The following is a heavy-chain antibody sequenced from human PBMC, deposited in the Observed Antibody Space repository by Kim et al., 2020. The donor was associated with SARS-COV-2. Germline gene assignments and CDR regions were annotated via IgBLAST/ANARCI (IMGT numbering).Heavy chain of an antibody. CDR2: IIPIFGTA. J-gene: IGHJ3*02. CDR3: ARVVWELPPGPFDI. CDR1: GGTFSSYA. D-gene: IGHD1-26*01. V-gene: IGHV1-69*06. Sequence: SVKVSCKASGGTFSSYAISWVRQAPGQGLEWMGGIIPIFGTANYAQKFQGRVTITADKSTSTAYMELSSLRSEDTAVYYCARVVWELPPGPFDIWGQGTMVTVSS.